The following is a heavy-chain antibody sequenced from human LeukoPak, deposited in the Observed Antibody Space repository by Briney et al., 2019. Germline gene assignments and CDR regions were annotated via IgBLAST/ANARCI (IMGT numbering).Heavy chain of an antibody. CDR3: AAVEMPTTGAFDY. J-gene: IGHJ4*02. D-gene: IGHD5-24*01. V-gene: IGHV4-59*01. CDR1: GASISTYY. CDR2: IYYSGST. Sequence: SETLSLTCTVSGASISTYYWSWMRQPPGKGLEWIGYIYYSGSTNYNPSLKSRVTISVDTSKNQFSLKLSSVTAADTAVYYCAAVEMPTTGAFDYWGQGTVVTVSS.